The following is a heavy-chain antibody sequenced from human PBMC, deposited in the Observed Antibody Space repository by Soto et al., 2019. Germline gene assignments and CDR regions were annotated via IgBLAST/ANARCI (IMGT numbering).Heavy chain of an antibody. CDR3: ARESGYSSSWYVGYYYYYMDV. CDR1: GFTVSSNY. CDR2: IYSGGST. D-gene: IGHD6-13*01. Sequence: GGSLRLSCAASGFTVSSNYMSWVRQAPGKGLEWVSVIYSGGSTYYADSVKGRFTISRDNSKNTLHLQMNSLRAEDTAVYYCARESGYSSSWYVGYYYYYMDVWGKGTTVTVSS. J-gene: IGHJ6*03. V-gene: IGHV3-66*01.